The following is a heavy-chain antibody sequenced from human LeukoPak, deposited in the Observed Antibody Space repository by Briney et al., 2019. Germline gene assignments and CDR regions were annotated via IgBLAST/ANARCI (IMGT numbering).Heavy chain of an antibody. CDR1: GFTFDDYA. CDR3: ASRDGYNYV. CDR2: ISWNSGSI. J-gene: IGHJ4*02. Sequence: GGSLRLSCAASGFTFDDYAMHWVRQAPGKGLEWVSGISWNSGSIGYADSVKGRFTISRDNAKNSLYLQMNSLRAEDTAVYYCASRDGYNYVWGQGTLVTVSS. D-gene: IGHD5-24*01. V-gene: IGHV3-9*01.